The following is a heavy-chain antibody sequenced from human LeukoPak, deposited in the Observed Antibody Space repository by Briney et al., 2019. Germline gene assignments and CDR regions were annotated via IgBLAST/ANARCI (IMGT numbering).Heavy chain of an antibody. CDR1: GYTLTELS. D-gene: IGHD1-26*01. V-gene: IGHV1-24*01. Sequence: ASVKVSCKVSGYTLTELSMHWVRQAPGKGLEWMGGFDPEDGETIYAQKFQGRVTMTEDASTDTAYMELSSLRSKDTAVYYCATDRGSGSYDFDYWGQGTLVTVSS. CDR3: ATDRGSGSYDFDY. CDR2: FDPEDGET. J-gene: IGHJ4*02.